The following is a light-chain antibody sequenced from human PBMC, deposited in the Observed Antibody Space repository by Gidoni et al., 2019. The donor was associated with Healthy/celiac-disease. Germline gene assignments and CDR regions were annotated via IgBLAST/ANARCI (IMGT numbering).Light chain of an antibody. J-gene: IGKJ1*01. CDR1: QIVSSSY. CDR3: QQYGSSRT. CDR2: GAS. V-gene: IGKV3-20*01. Sequence: EIVLTQSPGTLSLSPGERATLSCRASQIVSSSYLAWYQQKPGQAPRLLIYGASSRATGIPDRFSGSGSGTDFTLTISRLEPEDFAVYYCQQYGSSRTFGQGTQVEIK.